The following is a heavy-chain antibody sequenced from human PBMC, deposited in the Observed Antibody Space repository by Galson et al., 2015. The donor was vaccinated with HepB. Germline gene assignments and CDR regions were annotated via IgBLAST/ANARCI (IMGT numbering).Heavy chain of an antibody. CDR2: INFDGSSA. Sequence: SLRLSCAASGFTFSSHWMHWVRQAPGKGPEWVARINFDGSSATYADSVKGRFTISRDNTKNTLYLQMSSLRAEDTAVYYCVRDGFHRKHDYWGQGTLVTVSS. D-gene: IGHD2/OR15-2a*01. CDR3: VRDGFHRKHDY. V-gene: IGHV3-74*01. J-gene: IGHJ4*02. CDR1: GFTFSSHW.